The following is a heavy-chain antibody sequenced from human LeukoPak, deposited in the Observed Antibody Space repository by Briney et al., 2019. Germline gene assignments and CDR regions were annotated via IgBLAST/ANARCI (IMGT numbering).Heavy chain of an antibody. J-gene: IGHJ3*02. Sequence: GGSLRLSCAASGFTFSSYAMSWVRQAPGKGLEWVSAISGSGGSTYYADSVKGRFTISRDNSKNTLYLQMNSLRAEDTAVYYCAKVNYYDSSGYYPGGAFDIWGQGTMVTVSS. CDR1: GFTFSSYA. CDR3: AKVNYYDSSGYYPGGAFDI. V-gene: IGHV3-23*01. D-gene: IGHD3-22*01. CDR2: ISGSGGST.